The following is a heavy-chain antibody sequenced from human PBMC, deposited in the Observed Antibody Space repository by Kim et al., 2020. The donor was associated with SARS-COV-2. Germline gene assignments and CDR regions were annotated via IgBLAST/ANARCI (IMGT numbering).Heavy chain of an antibody. J-gene: IGHJ5*02. V-gene: IGHV1-2*02. CDR3: ARFPDPLTSIAALWFDP. Sequence: ASVKVSCKASGYTFTGYYMHWVRQAPGQGLEWMGWINPNSGGTNYAQKFQGRVTMTRDTSISTAYMELSRLRSDDTAVYYCARFPDPLTSIAALWFDPWGQGTLVTVSS. CDR2: INPNSGGT. CDR1: GYTFTGYY. D-gene: IGHD6-6*01.